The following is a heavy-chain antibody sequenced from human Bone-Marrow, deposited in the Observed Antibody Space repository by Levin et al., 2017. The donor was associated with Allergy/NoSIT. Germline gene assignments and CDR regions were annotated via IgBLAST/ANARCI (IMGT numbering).Heavy chain of an antibody. CDR2: IYYSGST. D-gene: IGHD2-2*01. CDR3: YPSLRADSD. J-gene: IGHJ4*02. V-gene: IGHV4-39*01. Sequence: TSQTLSLTCTVSGGSIRGSTYYWGWIRQPPGKGLEWIGSIYYSGSTYYNPSLKSRVTISVDTSKNQISLKLSSVTAADTAVYYCYPSLRADSDWGQGTLVTVSS. CDR1: GGSIRGSTYY.